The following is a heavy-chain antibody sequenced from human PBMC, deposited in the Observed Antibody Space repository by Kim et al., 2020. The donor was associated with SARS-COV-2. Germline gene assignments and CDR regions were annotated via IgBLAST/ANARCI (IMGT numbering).Heavy chain of an antibody. CDR1: GFTFSSYA. V-gene: IGHV3-30*04. CDR2: ISYDGSNK. CDR3: ARDGKSSSCCAPICAGALA. J-gene: IGHJ4*02. Sequence: GGSLRLSCAASGFTFSSYAMHWVRQAPGKGLEWVAVISYDGSNKYYVDSVKGRFTISRDNSKNTLYLQMNSMRAEDTALYYCARDGKSSSCCAPICAGALAWGRGNLVTVSS. D-gene: IGHD6-13*01.